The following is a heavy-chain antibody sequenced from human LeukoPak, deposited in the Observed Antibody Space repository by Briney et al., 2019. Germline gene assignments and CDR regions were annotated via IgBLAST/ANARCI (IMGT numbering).Heavy chain of an antibody. V-gene: IGHV1-69*13. CDR2: IIPIFGTA. Sequence: GASVKVSCKASGGTFSSYASSWVRQAPGQGLEWMGGIIPIFGTANYAQKFQGRVTITADESTSTAYMELSSLRSEDTAVYYCARGRGDSSGWYDDFDYWGQGTLVTVSS. CDR1: GGTFSSYA. CDR3: ARGRGDSSGWYDDFDY. J-gene: IGHJ4*02. D-gene: IGHD6-19*01.